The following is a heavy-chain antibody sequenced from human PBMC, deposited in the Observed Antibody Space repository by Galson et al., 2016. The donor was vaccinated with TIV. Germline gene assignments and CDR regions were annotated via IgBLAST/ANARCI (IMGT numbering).Heavy chain of an antibody. V-gene: IGHV3-23*01. J-gene: IGHJ4*02. D-gene: IGHD3-9*01. CDR3: ARDYDLLTGHSSFDC. Sequence: SLRLSCAASRFTFSSYAMSWVRQAPGKGLEWVSAISLSGGRTYYADSVKGRFTFSRDNSKNTLYLQMDRLRAEDTAVYYCARDYDLLTGHSSFDCWGQGTVVTVSS. CDR2: ISLSGGRT. CDR1: RFTFSSYA.